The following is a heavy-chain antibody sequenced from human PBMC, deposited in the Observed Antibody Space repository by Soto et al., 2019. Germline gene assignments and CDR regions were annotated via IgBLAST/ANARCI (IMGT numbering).Heavy chain of an antibody. CDR2: MNPNSGNT. J-gene: IGHJ4*02. V-gene: IGHV1-8*01. CDR3: ARSAFGVVIIGSYYFDY. Sequence: QVQLVQSGAEVKKPGASVKVSCKASGYTFTSYDINWVRQATGQGLEWMGWMNPNSGNTGYAQKFQGRVTMTRNTSISTAYMELSSLRSEDTAVYYCARSAFGVVIIGSYYFDYWGQRTLVTVSS. D-gene: IGHD3-3*01. CDR1: GYTFTSYD.